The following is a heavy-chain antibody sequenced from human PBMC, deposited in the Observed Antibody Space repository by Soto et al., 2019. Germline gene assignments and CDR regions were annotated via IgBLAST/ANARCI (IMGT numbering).Heavy chain of an antibody. Sequence: SXKVSFKASGDTXTTYDIHLVRQATGHGLEWMGWINPNSGNIGYAQRFQGIVTMTRDTAIRTAYMEVSSLRSYDTAVYYCTRGRASGSYYLLDYWGQGTLGTVSS. V-gene: IGHV1-8*01. CDR2: INPNSGNI. J-gene: IGHJ4*02. CDR3: TRGRASGSYYLLDY. D-gene: IGHD3-10*01. CDR1: GDTXTTYD.